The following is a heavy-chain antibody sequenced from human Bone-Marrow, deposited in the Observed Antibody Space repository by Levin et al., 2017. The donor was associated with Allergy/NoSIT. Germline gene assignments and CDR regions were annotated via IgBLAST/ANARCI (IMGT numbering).Heavy chain of an antibody. J-gene: IGHJ6*02. CDR1: GYSFSELS. Sequence: GESLKISCKVSGYSFSELSVHWVRQAPGKGLEWMGGFDPEQAETVYAQKFQGRVTMTEDTSAETAYVELSGLRSDDTAIYYCTRGVMVRLGVVIASYALDVWGQGTAVVVS. V-gene: IGHV1-24*01. CDR2: FDPEQAET. CDR3: TRGVMVRLGVVIASYALDV. D-gene: IGHD3-16*01.